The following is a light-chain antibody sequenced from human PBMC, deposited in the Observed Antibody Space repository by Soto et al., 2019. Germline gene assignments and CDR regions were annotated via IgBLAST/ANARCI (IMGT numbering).Light chain of an antibody. Sequence: EIVMTQSPDTLSVSPGERATLSCRASQSVSSNLAWYQHKPGQAPRLLMYGASTRATGVPARFSGSGSGTEFTLTISSLQSEDFAFYYCQQYTDWPLTFGQATRVDIK. CDR1: QSVSSN. CDR2: GAS. CDR3: QQYTDWPLT. J-gene: IGKJ1*01. V-gene: IGKV3-15*01.